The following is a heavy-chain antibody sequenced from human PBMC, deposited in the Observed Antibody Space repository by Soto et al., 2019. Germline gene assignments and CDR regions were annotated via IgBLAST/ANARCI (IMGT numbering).Heavy chain of an antibody. Sequence: LRLSCAASGFTFTRYSMNWVRQAPGKGLEWVSSISSTTNYIYYGDSMKGRFTISRDNAKNSLYLEMSSLRAEDTAVYYCARESEDLTSNFDYWGQGTLVTVSS. CDR3: ARESEDLTSNFDY. CDR1: GFTFTRYS. CDR2: ISSTTNYI. J-gene: IGHJ4*02. V-gene: IGHV3-21*06.